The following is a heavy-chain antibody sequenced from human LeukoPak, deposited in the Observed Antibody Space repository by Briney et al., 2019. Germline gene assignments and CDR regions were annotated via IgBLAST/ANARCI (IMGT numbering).Heavy chain of an antibody. V-gene: IGHV3-23*01. J-gene: IGHJ4*02. Sequence: GGSLRLSCAASGFTFSSYAMSWVRQAPGKGLEWVSAISGSGGSTYYADSVKGRFTISRDNSKNTLYLQMNSLRAEDTAVNYCAKVVVRGGARGTYYFDYWGQGTLVTVSS. CDR3: AKVVVRGGARGTYYFDY. D-gene: IGHD3-10*01. CDR1: GFTFSSYA. CDR2: ISGSGGST.